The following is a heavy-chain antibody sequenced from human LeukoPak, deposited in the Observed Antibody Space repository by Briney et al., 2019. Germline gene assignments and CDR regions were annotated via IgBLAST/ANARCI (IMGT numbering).Heavy chain of an antibody. J-gene: IGHJ4*02. V-gene: IGHV4-38-2*02. CDR3: ARVGGGSYLNFDY. CDR1: HDSISSDY. D-gene: IGHD1-26*01. Sequence: SETLSLTCTASHDSISSDYWGWIRQPPGKGLEWIGSIHHSGNTYYNPSLKSRVTISLDTSKNQFSLNLRSVTAADTAVYYCARVGGGSYLNFDYWGQGTLVTVSS. CDR2: IHHSGNT.